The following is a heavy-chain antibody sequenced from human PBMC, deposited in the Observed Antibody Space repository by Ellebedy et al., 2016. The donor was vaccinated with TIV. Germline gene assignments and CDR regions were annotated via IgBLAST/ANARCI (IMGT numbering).Heavy chain of an antibody. V-gene: IGHV3-9*01. CDR1: GFSFDDYG. Sequence: GGSLRLSXEASGFSFDDYGMHWVRQGPGKGLEWVSGISWNSGKTSYADSVKGRFSISRDNGKNFLYLQMNSLRVEDTALYYCVKDQHDILTGFHYWGQGTLVTVSS. J-gene: IGHJ4*02. D-gene: IGHD3-9*01. CDR2: ISWNSGKT. CDR3: VKDQHDILTGFHY.